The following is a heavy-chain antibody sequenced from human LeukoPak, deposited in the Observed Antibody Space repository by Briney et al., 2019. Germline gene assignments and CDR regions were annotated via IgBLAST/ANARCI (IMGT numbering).Heavy chain of an antibody. CDR1: GFTFSNYW. CDR2: INIDVSIT. V-gene: IGHV3-74*01. J-gene: IGHJ3*02. CDR3: AAAFDI. Sequence: GGSLRLSCAASGFTFSNYWMHWVRQAPGKGLVWVSRINIDVSITTYADSVKGRLTISRDNAKNTLYLQMNSLRAEDTAVYYCAAAFDIWGQGTMVTVSS.